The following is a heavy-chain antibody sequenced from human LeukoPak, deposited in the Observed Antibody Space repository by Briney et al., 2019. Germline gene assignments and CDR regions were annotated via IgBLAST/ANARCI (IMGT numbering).Heavy chain of an antibody. CDR1: GGSFTTSW. D-gene: IGHD6-19*01. CDR2: INYRGST. Sequence: SETLSLTCAVYGGSFTTSWLRWIRQAPGKGLEWIGEINYRGSTNYNPPLKSRVPISLDTPNSQFSLSLSFLTAADPAMYYCQGVPLGYSSGWTSDYSYMDVWGKGTPVTVS. V-gene: IGHV4-34*01. J-gene: IGHJ6*03. CDR3: QGVPLGYSSGWTSDYSYMDV.